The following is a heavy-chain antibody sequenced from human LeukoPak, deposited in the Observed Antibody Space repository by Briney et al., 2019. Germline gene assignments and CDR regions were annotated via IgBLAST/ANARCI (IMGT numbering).Heavy chain of an antibody. Sequence: GSSVKVSCKASGGTFSSYAISWVRQAPGQRLEWMGGIIPIFGTANYAQKFQGRVTITTDESTSTAYMELSSLRSEDTAVYYCASLYSGSYSSDYWGQGTLVTVSS. V-gene: IGHV1-69*05. J-gene: IGHJ4*02. D-gene: IGHD1-26*01. CDR1: GGTFSSYA. CDR3: ASLYSGSYSSDY. CDR2: IIPIFGTA.